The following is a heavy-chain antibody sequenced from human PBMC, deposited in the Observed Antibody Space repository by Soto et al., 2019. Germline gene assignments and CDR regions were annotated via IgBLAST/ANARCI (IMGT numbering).Heavy chain of an antibody. J-gene: IGHJ4*02. Sequence: ASVKVSCKVSGYTLTELSMHWVRQAPGKGLEWMGGFDPEDGETIYAQKFQGRVTMTEDTSTDTAYMELSSLRSEDTAVYYCATTYYHDSSGYYPFDYWAQGTLVTVSS. CDR3: ATTYYHDSSGYYPFDY. D-gene: IGHD3-22*01. CDR2: FDPEDGET. CDR1: GYTLTELS. V-gene: IGHV1-24*01.